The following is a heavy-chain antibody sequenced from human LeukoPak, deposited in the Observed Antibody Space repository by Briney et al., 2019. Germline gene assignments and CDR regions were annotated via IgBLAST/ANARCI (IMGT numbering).Heavy chain of an antibody. V-gene: IGHV1-46*01. D-gene: IGHD6-19*01. J-gene: IGHJ4*02. CDR3: ARDGVAGTYYFDF. CDR2: ISPSGGST. CDR1: GYTFTKYY. Sequence: ASVKVSCKASGYTFTKYYMHWVRQAPGQVLEWMGMISPSGGSTSYPQKFQDRVTLTRDTSTSTVYMELSSLRSEDTALYFCARDGVAGTYYFDFWGEGTLVTLST.